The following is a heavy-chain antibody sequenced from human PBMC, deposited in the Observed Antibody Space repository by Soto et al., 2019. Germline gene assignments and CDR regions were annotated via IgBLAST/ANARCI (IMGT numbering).Heavy chain of an antibody. J-gene: IGHJ6*02. V-gene: IGHV3-21*01. CDR3: ARDQRGGVDYYYGMDV. D-gene: IGHD2-15*01. CDR1: GFTFSSYS. Sequence: GGSLRLSCAASGFTFSSYSMNWVRQAPGKGLEWVSSISSSSSYIYYADSVKGRFTISRDNAKNSLYLQMNSLRAEETAVYYCARDQRGGVDYYYGMDVWGQGTTVTVSS. CDR2: ISSSSSYI.